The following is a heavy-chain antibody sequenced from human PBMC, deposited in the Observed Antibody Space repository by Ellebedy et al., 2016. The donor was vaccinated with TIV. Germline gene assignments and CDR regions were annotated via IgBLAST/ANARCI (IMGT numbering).Heavy chain of an antibody. V-gene: IGHV4-4*02. Sequence: MPSETLSLTCAVSGGSISSSNWWSWVRQPPGKGLEWIGEIYHSGSTHYNPSLKSRVTISVDKSKNQFSLKLSSVTAADTAVYYCARVVLGIAARVGWFDPWGQGTLVTVSS. CDR2: IYHSGST. CDR3: ARVVLGIAARVGWFDP. D-gene: IGHD6-6*01. J-gene: IGHJ5*02. CDR1: GGSISSSNW.